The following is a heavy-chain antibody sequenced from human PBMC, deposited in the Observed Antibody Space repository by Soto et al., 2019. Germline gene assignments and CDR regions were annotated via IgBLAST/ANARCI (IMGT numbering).Heavy chain of an antibody. CDR1: GGSISSYY. Sequence: PSETLSLTCTVSGGSISSYYWSWIRQPPGKGLEWIGYIYYSGSTNYNPSLKSRVTISVDTSKNQFSLKLSSVTAADTAVYYCGRHNYDAGSSIPDWDYGGQGTLVPVPS. V-gene: IGHV4-59*08. CDR3: GRHNYDAGSSIPDWDY. CDR2: IYYSGST. J-gene: IGHJ4*02. D-gene: IGHD3-10*01.